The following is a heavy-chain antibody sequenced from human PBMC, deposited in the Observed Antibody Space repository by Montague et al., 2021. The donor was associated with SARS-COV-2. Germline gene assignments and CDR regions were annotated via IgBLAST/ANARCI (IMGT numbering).Heavy chain of an antibody. J-gene: IGHJ3*02. V-gene: IGHV4-39*07. CDR3: ARGFDI. CDR2: GRT. Sequence: GRTFDNPSLKSRVTISVDTSKNQFSLKLSSVTAADTAVYYCARGFDIWGQGTMVTVSS.